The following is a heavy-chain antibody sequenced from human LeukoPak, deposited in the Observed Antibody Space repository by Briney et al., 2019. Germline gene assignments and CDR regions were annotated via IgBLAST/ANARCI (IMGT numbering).Heavy chain of an antibody. CDR1: GFTVSSNY. CDR3: ARDPYIVVVPAAPGAAGYFDL. CDR2: IYSGGST. Sequence: GGSLRLSCAASGFTVSSNYMSWVRQAPGKGLEWVSVIYSGGSTYYADSVKGRFTISRDNAKNSLYLQMNSLRAEDTAVYYCARDPYIVVVPAAPGAAGYFDLWGRGTLVTVSS. J-gene: IGHJ2*01. V-gene: IGHV3-53*01. D-gene: IGHD2-2*01.